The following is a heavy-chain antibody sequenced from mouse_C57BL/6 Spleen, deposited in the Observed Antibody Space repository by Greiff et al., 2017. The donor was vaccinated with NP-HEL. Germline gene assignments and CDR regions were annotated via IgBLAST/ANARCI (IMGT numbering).Heavy chain of an antibody. CDR1: GYAFSSYW. Sequence: QVQLKQSGAELVKPGASVKISCKASGYAFSSYWMNWVKQRPGKGLEWIGQIYPGDGDTNYNGKFKGKATLTADKSSSTAYMQLSSLTSEDSAVYFCARKGSSYSFAYWGQGTLVTVSA. J-gene: IGHJ3*01. CDR3: ARKGSSYSFAY. CDR2: IYPGDGDT. V-gene: IGHV1-80*01. D-gene: IGHD1-1*01.